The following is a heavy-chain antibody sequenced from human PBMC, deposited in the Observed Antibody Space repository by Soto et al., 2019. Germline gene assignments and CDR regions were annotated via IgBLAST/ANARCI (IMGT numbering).Heavy chain of an antibody. V-gene: IGHV1-18*01. CDR2: ISAYNGNT. D-gene: IGHD6-13*01. Sequence: ASVKVSCKASGYTFTSYGISWVRQAPGQGLEWMGWISAYNGNTNYAQKLQGRVAMTTDTSTSTAYMELRSLRSDDTAVYYCARDRTAAAGTRSFDYWGQGTLVTVSS. CDR3: ARDRTAAAGTRSFDY. CDR1: GYTFTSYG. J-gene: IGHJ4*02.